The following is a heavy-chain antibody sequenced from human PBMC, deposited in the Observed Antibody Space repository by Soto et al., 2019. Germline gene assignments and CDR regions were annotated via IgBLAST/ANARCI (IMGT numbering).Heavy chain of an antibody. J-gene: IGHJ4*02. CDR3: ARAPSLVVVTYYFDY. CDR2: IIPIFGTA. D-gene: IGHD2-15*01. V-gene: IGHV1-69*13. CDR1: GGTFSSYA. Sequence: ASVKVSCKASGGTFSSYAISWVRQAPGQGLEWMGGIIPIFGTANYAQKFQGRVTITADESTSTAYMELSSLRSEDTAVYYCARAPSLVVVTYYFDYWGQGTLVTSPQ.